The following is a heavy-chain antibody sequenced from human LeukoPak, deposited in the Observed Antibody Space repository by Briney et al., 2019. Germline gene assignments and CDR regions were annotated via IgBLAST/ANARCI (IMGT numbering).Heavy chain of an antibody. V-gene: IGHV1-2*02. Sequence: GASVKVSCKASGYTFTGYYMHWVRQAPGQGLEWMGWINPNSGGTNYAQKFQGRVTMTRDTSISTAYMELSRLRSDDTAVYYCARALLIAAVGINWFDPWGQGTLVTVSS. CDR1: GYTFTGYY. CDR3: ARALLIAAVGINWFDP. CDR2: INPNSGGT. D-gene: IGHD6-13*01. J-gene: IGHJ5*02.